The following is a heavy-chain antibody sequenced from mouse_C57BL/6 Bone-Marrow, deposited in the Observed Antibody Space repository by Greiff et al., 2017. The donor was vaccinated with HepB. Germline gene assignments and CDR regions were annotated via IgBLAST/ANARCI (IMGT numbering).Heavy chain of an antibody. D-gene: IGHD1-1*01. J-gene: IGHJ3*01. CDR3: ARSLITTVVATRAWFAY. Sequence: QVQLQQPGTELVKPGASVKLSCKASGYTFTSYWMHWVKQRPGQGLEWIGNINPSNGGTNYNEKFKSKATLTVDKSSSTAYMQLSILTSEDSAVYYCARSLITTVVATRAWFAYWGQGTLVTVSA. CDR1: GYTFTSYW. V-gene: IGHV1-53*01. CDR2: INPSNGGT.